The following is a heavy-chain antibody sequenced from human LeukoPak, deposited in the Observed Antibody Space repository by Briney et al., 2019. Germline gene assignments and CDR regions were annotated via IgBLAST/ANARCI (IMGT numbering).Heavy chain of an antibody. CDR1: GFTVSSNY. D-gene: IGHD4-23*01. J-gene: IGHJ4*02. CDR3: AKRFSQGGGLGYSFDN. V-gene: IGHV3-53*01. CDR2: FTTSSDT. Sequence: PGGSLRLSRAAPGFTVSSNYMCWVRQAPGKRLEWVSLFTTSSDTYYADPVQGRFTISRDTSKNTLYLQMNSLRAEETAVYYCAKRFSQGGGLGYSFDNWGQGTLVTVSS.